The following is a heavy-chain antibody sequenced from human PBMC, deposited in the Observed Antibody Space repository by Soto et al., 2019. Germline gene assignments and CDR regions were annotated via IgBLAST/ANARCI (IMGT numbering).Heavy chain of an antibody. CDR2: IYYSGST. V-gene: IGHV4-31*03. CDR1: GGSISSGGYY. J-gene: IGHJ5*02. D-gene: IGHD2-2*01. CDR3: ARDLGGYCISTSCYGSWFDP. Sequence: SETLSLTCTVSGGSISSGGYYWSWIRQHPGKGLEWIGYIYYSGSTYYNPSLKSRVTISVGTSKNQFSLKLSSVTAADTAVYYCARDLGGYCISTSCYGSWFDPWGQGTLVTVSS.